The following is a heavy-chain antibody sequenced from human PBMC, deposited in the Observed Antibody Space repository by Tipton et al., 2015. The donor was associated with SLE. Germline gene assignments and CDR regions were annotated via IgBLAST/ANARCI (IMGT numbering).Heavy chain of an antibody. J-gene: IGHJ4*02. CDR3: ARGPYGAAASYDY. Sequence: TLSLTCTVSSGSISTSTFYWGWIRQSPGKGLEWIGSIFFSGSTYYNPSLKSRVTMSLDTSKNQFSLKLNSVTAADTAVYYCARGPYGAAASYDYWGPGMLVTVSS. V-gene: IGHV4-39*07. D-gene: IGHD6-13*01. CDR1: SGSISTSTFY. CDR2: IFFSGST.